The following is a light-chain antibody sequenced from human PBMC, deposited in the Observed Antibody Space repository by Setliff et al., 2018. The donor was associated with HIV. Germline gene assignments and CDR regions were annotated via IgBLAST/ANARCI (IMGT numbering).Light chain of an antibody. Sequence: QSALAQPASVSGSPGQSITISCTGTSGDVGNYNLVSWYQQHPGKAPKLIIYEVNKRPSGISNRFSGSKSGNTASLTISGLQAEDEADYYCCSFAGSSTVAFGGGTKVTVL. CDR2: EVN. CDR1: SGDVGNYNL. V-gene: IGLV2-23*02. J-gene: IGLJ2*01. CDR3: CSFAGSSTVA.